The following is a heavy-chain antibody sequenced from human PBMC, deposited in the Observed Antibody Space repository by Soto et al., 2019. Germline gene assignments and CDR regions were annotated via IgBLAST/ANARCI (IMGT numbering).Heavy chain of an antibody. CDR2: ISGSGGST. V-gene: IGHV3-23*01. J-gene: IGHJ4*02. CDR1: GFTFSSYA. CDR3: AKVGADSSGWYHTPDFDY. D-gene: IGHD6-19*01. Sequence: GGSLRLSCAASGFTFSSYAMSWVRQSPGKGLEWVSAISGSGGSTYYADSVKGRFTISRDNSKSTLYLQMNSLRAEDTAVYYCAKVGADSSGWYHTPDFDYWGQGTLVTVSS.